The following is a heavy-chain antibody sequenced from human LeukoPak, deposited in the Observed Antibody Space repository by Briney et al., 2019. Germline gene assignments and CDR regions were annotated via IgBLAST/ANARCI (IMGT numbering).Heavy chain of an antibody. CDR1: GFTFDDYA. Sequence: GRSLRLSCAASGFTFDDYAMHWVRQAPGKGLEWVSGISWNSGSIGYADSVKGRFTISRDNAKNSLYLQMNSLRAEDTAVYYCARDRIAVAGTSPYIDYWGQGTLVTVSS. D-gene: IGHD6-19*01. V-gene: IGHV3-9*01. J-gene: IGHJ4*02. CDR2: ISWNSGSI. CDR3: ARDRIAVAGTSPYIDY.